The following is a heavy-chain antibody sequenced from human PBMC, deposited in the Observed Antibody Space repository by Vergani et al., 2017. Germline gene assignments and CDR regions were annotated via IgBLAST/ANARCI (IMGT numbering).Heavy chain of an antibody. CDR3: ARVGGGVRGSGNYNFDV. CDR2: IYITGSA. CDR1: GGSISSDSYY. V-gene: IGHV4-61*02. Sequence: QVQLPESGPGLVKPSQTLSLTCTVSGGSISSDSYYLNWIRHPAGKGLECIGRIYITGSANYNPSLKSRVTISVDTSKNQFSLSLTSVTAADTAVYYCARVGGGVRGSGNYNFDVWGQGTLVTVSS. J-gene: IGHJ4*02. D-gene: IGHD3-10*01.